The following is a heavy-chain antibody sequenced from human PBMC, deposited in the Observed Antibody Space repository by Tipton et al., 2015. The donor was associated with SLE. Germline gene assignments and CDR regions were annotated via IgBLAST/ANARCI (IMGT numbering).Heavy chain of an antibody. Sequence: SLRLSCTASGFSFDDYAMSWVRQAPGKGLEWVSGINWDGGSTGYADSVKGRFTISRDNAKSSLYLQMNSLRAEDTALYYCSDYSGYWGQGTLVTVSS. V-gene: IGHV3-20*04. J-gene: IGHJ4*02. CDR3: SDYSGY. CDR1: GFSFDDYA. CDR2: INWDGGST.